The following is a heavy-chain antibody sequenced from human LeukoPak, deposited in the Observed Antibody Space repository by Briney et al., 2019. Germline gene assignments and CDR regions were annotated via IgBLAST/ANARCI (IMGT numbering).Heavy chain of an antibody. J-gene: IGHJ4*02. CDR2: IKSKTDGGTT. CDR1: GFTLTNAW. D-gene: IGHD1-1*01. Sequence: GGSLRLSCAASGFTLTNAWMSWVRQAPGKGLEWVGRIKSKTDGGTTDYAAPVKGGSTISRDDSKNTLYLQMNSLKIEDTAVYYCAARYNWNDLAYWGQGTLVTVSS. V-gene: IGHV3-15*01. CDR3: AARYNWNDLAY.